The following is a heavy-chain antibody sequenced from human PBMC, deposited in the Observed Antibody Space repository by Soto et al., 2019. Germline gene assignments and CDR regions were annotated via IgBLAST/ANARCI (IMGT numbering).Heavy chain of an antibody. CDR2: IIPIFGTA. V-gene: IGHV1-69*06. CDR1: GGTFSSYA. J-gene: IGHJ4*02. CDR3: ARVSGNCGGDCYPPNYFDY. D-gene: IGHD2-21*02. Sequence: SVKVSCKASGGTFSSYAISWVRQAPGQGLEWMGGIIPIFGTANYAQKFQGRVTITADKSTSTAYMELSSLRSEDTAVYYCARVSGNCGGDCYPPNYFDYWGQGTLVTVSS.